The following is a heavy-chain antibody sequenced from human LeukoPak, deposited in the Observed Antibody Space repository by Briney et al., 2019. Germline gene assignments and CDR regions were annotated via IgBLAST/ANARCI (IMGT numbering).Heavy chain of an antibody. CDR3: ARDLETYYNFWSGSYRTDYYYYMDV. J-gene: IGHJ6*03. CDR1: GFTFSNYW. V-gene: IGHV3-7*01. Sequence: GGSLRLSCAASGFTFSNYWMTWVRQAPGKGLEWVAIIKQDGSEKYYVDSVKGRFTISRDNAKSSLYLQMDSLRAEDTAVYYCARDLETYYNFWSGSYRTDYYYYMDVWGKGTTVTVS. D-gene: IGHD3-3*01. CDR2: IKQDGSEK.